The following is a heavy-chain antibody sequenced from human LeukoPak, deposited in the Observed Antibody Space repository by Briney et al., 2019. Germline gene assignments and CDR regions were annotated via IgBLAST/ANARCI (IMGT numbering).Heavy chain of an antibody. Sequence: GRSLRLSCTASGFTFGDYAMGWVRQAPGKGLEWVGFIRSKAYGGTTEYAASVKGRFTISRDDSKSIAYLQMNSLKTEDTAVYYCTRDGDLYGDYDLDYWGQGTLVTVSS. V-gene: IGHV3-49*04. CDR2: IRSKAYGGTT. D-gene: IGHD4-17*01. CDR1: GFTFGDYA. CDR3: TRDGDLYGDYDLDY. J-gene: IGHJ4*02.